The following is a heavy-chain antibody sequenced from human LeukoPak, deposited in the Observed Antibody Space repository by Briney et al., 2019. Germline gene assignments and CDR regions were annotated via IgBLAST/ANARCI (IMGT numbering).Heavy chain of an antibody. CDR3: ARDYPGFIMIV. V-gene: IGHV4-30-2*01. CDR1: GGSISSGGYY. J-gene: IGHJ4*02. Sequence: SQTLSLTCTVSGGSISSGGYYWSWLRQPPGKGLEWIGYIYHSGSTYYNPSLKSRVTISVDRSKNQFSLKLSSVTAADTAVYYCARDYPGFIMIVWGQGTLVTVSS. CDR2: IYHSGST. D-gene: IGHD3-22*01.